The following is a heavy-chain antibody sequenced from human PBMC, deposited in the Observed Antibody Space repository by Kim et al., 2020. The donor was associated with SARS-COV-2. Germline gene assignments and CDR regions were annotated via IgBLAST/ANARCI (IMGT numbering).Heavy chain of an antibody. Sequence: YAYSRKGRFTIPRDNSKNTLYLQRNSLRAEDTAVYYCARRSGSWGGFDYWGQGTLVTVSS. CDR3: ARRSGSWGGFDY. J-gene: IGHJ4*02. V-gene: IGHV3-33*01. D-gene: IGHD3-10*01.